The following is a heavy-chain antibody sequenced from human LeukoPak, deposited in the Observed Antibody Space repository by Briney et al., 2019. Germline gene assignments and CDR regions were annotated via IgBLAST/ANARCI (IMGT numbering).Heavy chain of an antibody. CDR1: GYTFTSYD. D-gene: IGHD2-15*01. Sequence: ASVKVSCKASGYTFTSYDIYWLRQAPGQGPEWMGWMTPNSGNTGSAQRFQGRVTMTRNTSMSSAYMELSSLGPEDTAVYYCARGSFSRWTTQSYFDYWGQGTLVTVSS. J-gene: IGHJ4*02. CDR3: ARGSFSRWTTQSYFDY. CDR2: MTPNSGNT. V-gene: IGHV1-8*01.